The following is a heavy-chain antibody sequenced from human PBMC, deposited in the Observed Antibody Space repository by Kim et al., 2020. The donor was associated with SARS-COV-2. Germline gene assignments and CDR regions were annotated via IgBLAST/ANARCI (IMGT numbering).Heavy chain of an antibody. D-gene: IGHD2-8*02. V-gene: IGHV1-46*01. CDR1: GYSFTNDY. CDR2: LTLTGLRT. J-gene: IGHJ4*01. CDR3: ARDPVKNTGWHVPDGDY. Sequence: ASVKVSCKASGYSFTNDYLHWVRQAPGQALEWLGILTLTGLRTTYAKKFQGRITMSWDTSTTTLYMELSSLTSEDTAVYYCARDPVKNTGWHVPDGDYWG.